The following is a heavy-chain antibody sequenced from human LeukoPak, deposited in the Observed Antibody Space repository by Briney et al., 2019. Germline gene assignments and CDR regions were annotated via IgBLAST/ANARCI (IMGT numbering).Heavy chain of an antibody. V-gene: IGHV3-7*03. J-gene: IGHJ4*02. Sequence: PGGSLRLSFAASGFTFSSYWIRWVRQAPGKGPGWVAKIKQDGSEKNYVGSVKGRFTISRDNAKKSLYLQMNSLRAEDTAVYYCARGVGSGSRLRAGDYWGQGTLVTVSS. CDR3: ARGVGSGSRLRAGDY. CDR2: IKQDGSEK. D-gene: IGHD1-26*01. CDR1: GFTFSSYW.